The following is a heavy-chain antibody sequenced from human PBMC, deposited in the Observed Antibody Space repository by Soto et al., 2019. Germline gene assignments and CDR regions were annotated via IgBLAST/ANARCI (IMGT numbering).Heavy chain of an antibody. D-gene: IGHD2-21*01. CDR2: IWLDGTNK. CDR3: ASAPYRVLVATREVDY. Sequence: QVQLVESGGGVVQPGRSLRLSCVASRFTFSSYGMHWVRQAPGKGLEWVAVIWLDGTNKYYADSVKGRFTISRDNSKNTLYLQMNSLRVEDTAVYYCASAPYRVLVATREVDYWGQGTLVTVSS. V-gene: IGHV3-33*01. CDR1: RFTFSSYG. J-gene: IGHJ4*02.